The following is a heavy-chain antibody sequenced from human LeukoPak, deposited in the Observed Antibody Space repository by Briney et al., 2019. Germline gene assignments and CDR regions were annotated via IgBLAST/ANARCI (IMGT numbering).Heavy chain of an antibody. CDR2: ISGSGGST. D-gene: IGHD3-16*02. CDR1: GFTFSSYA. J-gene: IGHJ4*02. CDR3: AKDLAWGSYPHPFDY. Sequence: PGGSLRLSCAASGFTFSSYAMSWVRQAPGKGLEWVSAISGSGGSTYYADSVKGRFTISRDNSKNTLYLQMNSLRAEDTAVYYCAKDLAWGSYPHPFDYWGQGTLVTVSS. V-gene: IGHV3-23*01.